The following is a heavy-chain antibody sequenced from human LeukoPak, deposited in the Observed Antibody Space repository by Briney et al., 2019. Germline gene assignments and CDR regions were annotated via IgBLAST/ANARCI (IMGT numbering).Heavy chain of an antibody. CDR3: AKDQGYSPVVDYYYMDV. V-gene: IGHV3-21*01. CDR2: ISSSSYI. CDR1: GFTFSSYS. Sequence: GGSLRLSCAASGFTFSSYSMNWVRQAPGKGLEWVSSISSSSYIYYADSVKGRFTISRDNAKNSLYLQMNSLRAEDTAVYYCAKDQGYSPVVDYYYMDVWGKGTTVTVSS. D-gene: IGHD5-18*01. J-gene: IGHJ6*03.